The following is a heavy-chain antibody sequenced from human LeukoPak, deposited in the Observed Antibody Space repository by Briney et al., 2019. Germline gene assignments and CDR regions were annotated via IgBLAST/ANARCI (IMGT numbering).Heavy chain of an antibody. D-gene: IGHD2-2*01. CDR3: ARADCSSTSCPNSYYYYYMDV. CDR1: GGTFSSYT. Sequence: SVKVSCKASGGTFSSYTIGWVRQAPGQGLEWMGRIIPILGIANYAQKFQGRVTITADKSTSTAYMELSSLRSEDTAVYYCARADCSSTSCPNSYYYYYMDVWGKGTTVTVSS. J-gene: IGHJ6*03. CDR2: IIPILGIA. V-gene: IGHV1-69*02.